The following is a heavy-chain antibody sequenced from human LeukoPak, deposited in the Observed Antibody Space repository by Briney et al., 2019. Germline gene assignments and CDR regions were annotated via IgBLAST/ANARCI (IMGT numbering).Heavy chain of an antibody. Sequence: GGSLRLSCAASGLTFSSYAMSWVRRAPGEGLEWVSAISGSGGSTDYGGSVKGRFTITRDNSKNTLYLQLSNLRAEDTAVYYCAKAAYSSGWFRLLAFDMWGQGTMVTVSS. CDR1: GLTFSSYA. CDR3: AKAAYSSGWFRLLAFDM. V-gene: IGHV3-23*01. J-gene: IGHJ3*02. CDR2: ISGSGGST. D-gene: IGHD6-19*01.